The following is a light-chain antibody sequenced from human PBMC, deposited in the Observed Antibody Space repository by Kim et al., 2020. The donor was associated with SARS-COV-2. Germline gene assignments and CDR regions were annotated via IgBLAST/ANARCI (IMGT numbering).Light chain of an antibody. V-gene: IGLV3-19*01. CDR1: SLRSYY. CDR2: GKN. Sequence: GKTVRITCQGDSLRSYYASWYQQKPGQAPVLVIYGKNNRPSGIPDRFSGSSSGNTASLTITGAQAEDEADYYCNSRDSSGNHRVVFGGGTQLTVL. J-gene: IGLJ2*01. CDR3: NSRDSSGNHRVV.